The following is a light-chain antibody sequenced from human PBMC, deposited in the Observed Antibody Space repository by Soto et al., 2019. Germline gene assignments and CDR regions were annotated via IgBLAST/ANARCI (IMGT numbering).Light chain of an antibody. J-gene: IGKJ5*01. CDR2: DAS. CDR3: QQYNTYST. V-gene: IGKV1-13*02. CDR1: PAIASF. Sequence: AIQFTQSPSSLSASVRDRFTITCRASPAIASFLAWYQQKPGKAPNPLIYDASSLKSGVPARFSGSGSGTEFTLTISSLQPDDFATYYCQQYNTYSTFGQGTRLEIK.